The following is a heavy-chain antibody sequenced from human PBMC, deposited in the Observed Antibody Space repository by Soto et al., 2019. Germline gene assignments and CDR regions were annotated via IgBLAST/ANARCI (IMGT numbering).Heavy chain of an antibody. D-gene: IGHD5-12*01. CDR1: GFTFSSYG. CDR3: ATEGSRGYRYYFDY. J-gene: IGHJ4*02. CDR2: ISYDGSNK. Sequence: SLRLSCAASGFTFSSYGMHWVRQAPGKGLEWVAVISYDGSNKYYADSVKGRFTISRDNSKNTLYLQMNSLRAEDTAVYYCATEGSRGYRYYFDYWGQGTLVTVSS. V-gene: IGHV3-30*03.